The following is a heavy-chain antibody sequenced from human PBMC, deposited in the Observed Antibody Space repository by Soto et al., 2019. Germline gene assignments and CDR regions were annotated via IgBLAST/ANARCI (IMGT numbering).Heavy chain of an antibody. J-gene: IGHJ4*02. CDR1: GFTFSSYS. V-gene: IGHV3-48*01. CDR2: ISSSSSTI. Sequence: EVQLVESGGGLVQPGGSLRLSCAASGFTFSSYSMNWVRQAXXXXLEWVSYISSSSSTIYYADSVKGRFTISRDNAKNSLYLXXXXXXXXXXXXXXXXXXXXXXXXXXXWXQGTLVTVSS. CDR3: XXXXXXXXXXXX.